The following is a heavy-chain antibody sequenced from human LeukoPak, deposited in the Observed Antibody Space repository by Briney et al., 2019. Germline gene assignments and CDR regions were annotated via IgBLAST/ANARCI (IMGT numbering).Heavy chain of an antibody. CDR2: ISSSGSTI. J-gene: IGHJ6*04. Sequence: GGSLRLSCAASGFTFSSYGMNWVREAPGKGLERVSYISSSGSTIYYADSVKSRFSISRDNAKNSLYLQMNSLRAEDTAVYYCARDLLQYSSGWTRGYYYYGMDVWGKGTTVTVSS. V-gene: IGHV3-48*03. D-gene: IGHD6-19*01. CDR3: ARDLLQYSSGWTRGYYYYGMDV. CDR1: GFTFSSYG.